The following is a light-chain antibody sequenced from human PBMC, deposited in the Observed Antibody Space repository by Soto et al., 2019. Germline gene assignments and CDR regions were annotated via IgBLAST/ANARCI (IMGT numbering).Light chain of an antibody. J-gene: IGKJ5*01. CDR1: QDVGRW. CDR2: AAS. V-gene: IGKV1D-12*01. CDR3: QQGNTFPVT. Sequence: DIQLTQSPSFVSSSVGDRVTITCRASQDVGRWLAWYQHRPGEAPKLLIYAASNFLSGDPSFSGSGSDTDFTRTINSLQPEHFGTYYCQQGNTFPVTFGQGTRLEMK.